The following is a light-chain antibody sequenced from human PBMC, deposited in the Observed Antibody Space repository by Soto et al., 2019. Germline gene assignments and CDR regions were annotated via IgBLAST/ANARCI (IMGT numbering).Light chain of an antibody. CDR2: HAS. CDR3: QQYDNLPLT. Sequence: DIQMTQSPSSLSASIGDRVTITCQASQNITNNLSWYQQKPGKAPNLLIYHASKLAKGVTSRFSGSGSGTDFTFTISSLQPEDIATYYCQQYDNLPLTFGGGTKVDTK. J-gene: IGKJ4*01. CDR1: QNITNN. V-gene: IGKV1-33*01.